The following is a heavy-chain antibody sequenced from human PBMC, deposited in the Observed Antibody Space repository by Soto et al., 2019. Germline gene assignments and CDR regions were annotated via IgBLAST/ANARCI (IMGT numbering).Heavy chain of an antibody. Sequence: SVKVSCKASGGTFSSYAISWVRQAPGQGLEWMGGIIPIFGTANYAQKFQGRVTITADESTSTAYMELSSLRSEDTAVYYCARDPASSSLGVDYWGQGTLVTVSS. CDR3: ARDPASSSLGVDY. V-gene: IGHV1-69*13. CDR1: GGTFSSYA. D-gene: IGHD6-6*01. J-gene: IGHJ4*02. CDR2: IIPIFGTA.